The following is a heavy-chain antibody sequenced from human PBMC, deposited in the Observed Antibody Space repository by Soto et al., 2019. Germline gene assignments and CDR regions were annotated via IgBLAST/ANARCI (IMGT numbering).Heavy chain of an antibody. Sequence: PGGSLRLSCAASGFTFYNYVMNWVRQAPGKGLEWVSAISGSSASTFHADSVTGRFTISRDNSKNTLYLQMNTLRAEDTAIYYCAKGSSAARPYYFDYWGKGILVTVSS. V-gene: IGHV3-23*01. D-gene: IGHD2-2*02. J-gene: IGHJ4*02. CDR2: ISGSSAST. CDR3: AKGSSAARPYYFDY. CDR1: GFTFYNYV.